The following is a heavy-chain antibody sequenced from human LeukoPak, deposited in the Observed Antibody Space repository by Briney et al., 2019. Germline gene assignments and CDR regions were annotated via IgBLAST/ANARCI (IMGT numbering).Heavy chain of an antibody. CDR3: AKDINLRQLLWFGETDY. D-gene: IGHD3-10*01. J-gene: IGHJ4*02. Sequence: GGSLRLSCAASGFIFSDYAMTWVRQAPGKGLEWVAVISYDGSNKYYADSVKGRFTISRDNSKNTLYLQMNSLRAEDTAVYYCAKDINLRQLLWFGETDYWGQGTLVTVSS. V-gene: IGHV3-30*18. CDR1: GFIFSDYA. CDR2: ISYDGSNK.